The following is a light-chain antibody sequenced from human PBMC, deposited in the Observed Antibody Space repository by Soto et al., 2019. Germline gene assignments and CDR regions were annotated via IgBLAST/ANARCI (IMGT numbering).Light chain of an antibody. CDR1: QDISKY. CDR2: DSF. J-gene: IGKJ4*01. V-gene: IGKV1-33*01. Sequence: DIPMTQSPSSLSASVGDRVTITCQASQDISKYLNWYQQKPGKAPKLLIYDSFNLQTGVPSRFSGSGSGTDFTFTISSLQPEDVATYYCQHYDNLPLTFGGGSKVEIK. CDR3: QHYDNLPLT.